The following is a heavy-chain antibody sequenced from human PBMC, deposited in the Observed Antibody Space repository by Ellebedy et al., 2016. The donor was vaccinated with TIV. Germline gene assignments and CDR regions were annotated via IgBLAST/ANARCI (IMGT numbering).Heavy chain of an antibody. CDR3: ARDVLQWLWDGAEYFQH. CDR1: GYTFTSYG. Sequence: ASVKVSCXASGYTFTSYGISWVRQAPGQGLEWMGWISAYNGNTNYAQKLQGRVTMTTDTSTSTAYMELRSLRSDDTAVYYCARDVLQWLWDGAEYFQHWGQGTLVTVSS. CDR2: ISAYNGNT. D-gene: IGHD6-19*01. V-gene: IGHV1-18*01. J-gene: IGHJ1*01.